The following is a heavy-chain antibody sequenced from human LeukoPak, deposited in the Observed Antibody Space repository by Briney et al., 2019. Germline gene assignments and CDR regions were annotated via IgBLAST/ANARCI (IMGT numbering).Heavy chain of an antibody. CDR2: ITSGSSYI. CDR1: GFTFSSYN. CDR3: ARDSGWYYFDY. V-gene: IGHV3-21*01. D-gene: IGHD6-19*01. J-gene: IGHJ4*02. Sequence: PGGSLRLSCAASGFTFSSYNMNWVRQAPGKGLEWVSSITSGSSYIYYADSVKGRFTISRDNAKNSLYLQMNSLRAEDTAVYYCARDSGWYYFDYWGQGTLVTVSS.